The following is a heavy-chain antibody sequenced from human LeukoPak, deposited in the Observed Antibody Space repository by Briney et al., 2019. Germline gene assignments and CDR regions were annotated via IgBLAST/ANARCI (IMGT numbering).Heavy chain of an antibody. CDR2: IYYSGST. V-gene: IGHV4-59*01. D-gene: IGHD2-2*01. CDR1: GGSISNYY. Sequence: SETLSLTCTVSGGSISNYYWSWIRQPPGKGLEWIGYIYYSGSTNYNPSLKSRVTISVDTSKNQFSLKLSSVAAADTAVYYCARGREYQLLFDYWGQGTLVTVSS. CDR3: ARGREYQLLFDY. J-gene: IGHJ4*02.